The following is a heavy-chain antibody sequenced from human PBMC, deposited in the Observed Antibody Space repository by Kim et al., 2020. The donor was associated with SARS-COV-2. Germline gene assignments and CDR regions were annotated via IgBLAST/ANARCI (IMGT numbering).Heavy chain of an antibody. CDR3: ARNQAKTGWFDP. Sequence: GYAQKFQGRVTMTRDTSINTAYMELSSLNPDDTAVYYCARNQAKTGWFDPWGQGTLVTVSS. V-gene: IGHV1-8*01. J-gene: IGHJ5*02.